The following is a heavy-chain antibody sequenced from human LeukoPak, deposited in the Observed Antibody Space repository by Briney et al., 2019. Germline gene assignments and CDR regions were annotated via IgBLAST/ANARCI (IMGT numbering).Heavy chain of an antibody. V-gene: IGHV1-2*02. CDR3: ARLPSKLELCRFDY. CDR1: GYTFTGYY. J-gene: IGHJ4*02. CDR2: INPNSGGT. Sequence: ASVKVPCKASGYTFTGYYIHWVRQAPGQGLEWMGWINPNSGGTNYAQKFQGRVTMTRDTSISTAYMELSRLRSDDTAVYYCARLPSKLELCRFDYWGQGTLVTVSS. D-gene: IGHD1-7*01.